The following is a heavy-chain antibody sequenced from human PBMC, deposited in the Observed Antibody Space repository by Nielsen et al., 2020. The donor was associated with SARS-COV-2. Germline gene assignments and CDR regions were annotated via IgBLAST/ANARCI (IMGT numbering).Heavy chain of an antibody. CDR3: ASLKTRRQPDF. D-gene: IGHD1-1*01. Sequence: SETLSLTCIVSGGSITTGSHYWSWIRQPPGKGLDWIGYIFYRGNTNYKPSLKSRVTISVDTSKNQFSLKVTSVTAADTAVYYCASLKTRRQPDFWGQGTLVTVSS. CDR1: GGSITTGSHY. J-gene: IGHJ4*02. V-gene: IGHV4-61*01. CDR2: IFYRGNT.